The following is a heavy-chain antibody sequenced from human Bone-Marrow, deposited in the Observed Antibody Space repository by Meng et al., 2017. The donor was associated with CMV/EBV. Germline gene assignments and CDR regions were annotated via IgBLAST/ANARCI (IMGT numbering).Heavy chain of an antibody. V-gene: IGHV4-34*01. CDR3: AWYCSSTSCSDAFDI. Sequence: SETLSLTCAVYGGSFSGYYWSWIRQPPGKGLEWIGEINHSGSTNYNPSLKSRVTISVDTSKNQFSLKLSSVTAADTAVYYCAWYCSSTSCSDAFDIWGQGTMVTVSS. CDR2: INHSGST. D-gene: IGHD2-2*01. J-gene: IGHJ3*02. CDR1: GGSFSGYY.